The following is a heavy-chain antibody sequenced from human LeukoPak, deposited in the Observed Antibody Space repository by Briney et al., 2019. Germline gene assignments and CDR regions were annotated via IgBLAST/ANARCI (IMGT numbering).Heavy chain of an antibody. CDR1: GYTFTSYG. J-gene: IGHJ4*02. D-gene: IGHD3-3*01. Sequence: ASVKVSCKASGYTFTSYGISWVRQAPGQGLRWMGWINTYNGNTIYAQKLQGRVTITADKSTSTAYMELSSLRSEDTAVYYCARDRYYDFWSGSHYFDYWGQGTLVTVSS. V-gene: IGHV1-18*01. CDR2: INTYNGNT. CDR3: ARDRYYDFWSGSHYFDY.